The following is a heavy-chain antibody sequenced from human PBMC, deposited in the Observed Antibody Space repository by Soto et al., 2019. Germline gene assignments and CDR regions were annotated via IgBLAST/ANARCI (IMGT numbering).Heavy chain of an antibody. CDR1: GFTVNSNY. CDR3: ARVYDSSGYYPYFDY. V-gene: IGHV3-53*02. D-gene: IGHD3-22*01. CDR2: IYSGGST. J-gene: IGHJ4*02. Sequence: EVQLVETGGGLIQPGGSLRLSCAASGFTVNSNYMSWVRQAPGKGLEWVSVIYSGGSTYYADSVKGRFTISRDNSKNTLYLQMNSLRAEDTAVYYCARVYDSSGYYPYFDYWGQGTLVTVSS.